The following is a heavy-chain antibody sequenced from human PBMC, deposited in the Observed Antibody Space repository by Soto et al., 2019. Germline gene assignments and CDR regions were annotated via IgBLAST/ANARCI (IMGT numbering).Heavy chain of an antibody. D-gene: IGHD3-16*02. CDR1: GFKFRDYW. CDR3: ARDGLLFSGPYRPSRFDY. J-gene: IGHJ4*02. V-gene: IGHV3-7*03. CDR2: IKHDTSEA. Sequence: EVQLVESGGGLVQPGRSLRLSCAASGFKFRDYWMSWVRQAPGKGLEWVGNIKHDTSEAHYADSVKGRFTITRDNIKNFVFLQMNGLRADDTAPYYCARDGLLFSGPYRPSRFDYWGLGTQVTVSS.